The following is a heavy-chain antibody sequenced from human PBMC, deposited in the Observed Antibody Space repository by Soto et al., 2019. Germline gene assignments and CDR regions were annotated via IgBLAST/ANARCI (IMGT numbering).Heavy chain of an antibody. J-gene: IGHJ4*02. CDR2: IKEDGSEK. D-gene: IGHD3-10*01. CDR1: GFTFSRYW. CDR3: ARDLYYGSGSPKNY. V-gene: IGHV3-7*01. Sequence: PGGSLRLSCAASGFTFSRYWMSWVRQAPGKGLEWVANIKEDGSEKYYVDSVKGRFTISRDNAKNSLYLQMNSLRAEDTAVYYCARDLYYGSGSPKNYWGQGTLVTVSS.